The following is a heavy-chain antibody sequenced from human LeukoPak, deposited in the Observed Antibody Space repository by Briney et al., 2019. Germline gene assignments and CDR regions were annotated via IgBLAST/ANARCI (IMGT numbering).Heavy chain of an antibody. V-gene: IGHV3-48*02. CDR2: ITNSANSI. CDR3: ARDLHFVFDI. J-gene: IGHJ3*02. CDR1: GFTFSTYS. Sequence: GGSLRLSCEASGFTFSTYSMNWVRQAPGKGLEWVSYITNSANSITYADSVKGRFTISRDNAKNSLFLQMSSLKDEDTAVYYCARDLHFVFDIWGQGTMVTVFS. D-gene: IGHD3-3*02.